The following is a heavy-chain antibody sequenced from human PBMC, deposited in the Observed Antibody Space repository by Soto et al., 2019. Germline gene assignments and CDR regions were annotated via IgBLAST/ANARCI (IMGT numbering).Heavy chain of an antibody. D-gene: IGHD2-15*01. CDR3: ARHRPDCRGGTCYSFDYSYYMDV. CDR1: GYTFTNYW. CDR2: IYPGDSDT. Sequence: PGESLKISCKASGYTFTNYWIGWVRQMPGKGLEWMGIIYPGDSDTRYSPSFQGQVTISGDKSISTAYLQWSSLKASDTAMYYCARHRPDCRGGTCYSFDYSYYMDVWGKGTPVTVSS. V-gene: IGHV5-51*01. J-gene: IGHJ6*03.